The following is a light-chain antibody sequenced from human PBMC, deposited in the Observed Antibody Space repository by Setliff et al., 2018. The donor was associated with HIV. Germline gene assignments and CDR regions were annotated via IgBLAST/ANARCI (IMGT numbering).Light chain of an antibody. CDR1: SSDVGGYDY. Sequence: QSALTQPASVSGSPGQSITISCTGTSSDVGGYDYVSWYQQHPGKVLKLMLYEVGNRPSGVSNRFSGSKSGNTASLTISGLQAEDEADYYCCSYTSSTTLVFGTGTKGTVL. V-gene: IGLV2-14*01. CDR2: EVG. J-gene: IGLJ1*01. CDR3: CSYTSSTTLV.